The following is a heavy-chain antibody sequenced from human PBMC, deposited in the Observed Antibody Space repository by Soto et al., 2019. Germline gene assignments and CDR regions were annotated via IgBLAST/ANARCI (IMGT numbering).Heavy chain of an antibody. Sequence: PSETLSLTCAVSSGSIRSSNWWSWVRQSPGKGLEWIGEIFHNRNTYYNSSLNSRVTISVDTSKNQFSLNLRSVTAADTAVYYCARRTWGMDVWGQGTTVTVSS. CDR3: ARRTWGMDV. J-gene: IGHJ6*02. D-gene: IGHD2-8*01. CDR1: SGSIRSSNW. V-gene: IGHV4-4*02. CDR2: IFHNRNT.